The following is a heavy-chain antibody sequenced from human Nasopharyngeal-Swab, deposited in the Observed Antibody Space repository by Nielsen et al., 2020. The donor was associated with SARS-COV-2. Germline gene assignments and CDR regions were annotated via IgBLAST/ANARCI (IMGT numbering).Heavy chain of an antibody. Sequence: GESLKIPCAASGFTFSNAWLNWVRQAPGKGLEWVGRIKSKTDGGTTDYAAPVKGRFTISRDDSKNTPYLQMNSLKTEDTAVYYCTTVHGSGQGYYYYYYMDVWGKGTTVTVSS. D-gene: IGHD6-19*01. CDR2: IKSKTDGGTT. CDR3: TTVHGSGQGYYYYYYMDV. V-gene: IGHV3-15*07. J-gene: IGHJ6*03. CDR1: GFTFSNAW.